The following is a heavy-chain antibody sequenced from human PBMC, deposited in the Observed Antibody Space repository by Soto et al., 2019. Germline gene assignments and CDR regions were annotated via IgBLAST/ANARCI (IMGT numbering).Heavy chain of an antibody. CDR3: ARRGIIRVPL. Sequence: SETLSLTCTASGGSISSSDSYWVWIRQPPGKGLEWVGSIYYGGSTYYNPSLTSRVTISVDTSRNLFSLNLYSVTAADTAIYLCARRGIIRVPLWGQGTMVTV. CDR2: IYYGGST. V-gene: IGHV4-39*01. D-gene: IGHD1-20*01. CDR1: GGSISSSDSY. J-gene: IGHJ3*01.